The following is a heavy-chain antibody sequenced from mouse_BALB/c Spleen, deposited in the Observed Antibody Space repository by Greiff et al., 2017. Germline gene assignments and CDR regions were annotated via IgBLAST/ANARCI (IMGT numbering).Heavy chain of an antibody. V-gene: IGHV3-6*02. CDR1: GYSITSGYY. Sequence: EVKVEESGPGLVKPSQSLSLTCSVTGYSITSGYYWNWIRQFPGNKLEWMGYISYDGSNNYNPSLKNRISITRDTSKNQFFLKLNSVTTEDTATYDCARALYYYGSSDAMDYWGQGTSVTVSS. CDR2: ISYDGSN. J-gene: IGHJ4*01. CDR3: ARALYYYGSSDAMDY. D-gene: IGHD1-1*01.